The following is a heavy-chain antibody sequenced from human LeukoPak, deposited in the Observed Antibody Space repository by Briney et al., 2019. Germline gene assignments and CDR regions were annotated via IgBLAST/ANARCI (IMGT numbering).Heavy chain of an antibody. J-gene: IGHJ6*03. CDR1: GYTFTSYG. D-gene: IGHD4-17*01. CDR2: ISAYSGNT. V-gene: IGHV1-18*01. CDR3: ARVGGDYYYYYMDV. Sequence: ASVKVSCKASGYTFTSYGISWVRQAPGQGREWMGWISAYSGNTNYAQKLQGRVTMTTDTSTSTDYMELRSLRSDDTAVYYCARVGGDYYYYYMDVWGKGTTVTISS.